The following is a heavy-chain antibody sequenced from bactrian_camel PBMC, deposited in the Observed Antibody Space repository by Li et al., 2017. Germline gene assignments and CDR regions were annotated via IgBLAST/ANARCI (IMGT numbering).Heavy chain of an antibody. CDR2: LDIGGFST. CDR1: GYIYGRYC. D-gene: IGHD5*01. Sequence: DVQLVESGGGSVQAGGSLTLSCAASGYIYGRYCMAWFRQAPGKEREAVAALDIGGFSTYHGSSVKGRFTISQDSAKNTVSLQMNSLKPEDTAVYWCVRDRAYGGRVYGSIIGVEDPLWYISYWGQGTQVTVS. J-gene: IGHJ4*01. CDR3: VRDRAYGGRVYGSIIGVEDPLWYISY. V-gene: IGHV3S40*01.